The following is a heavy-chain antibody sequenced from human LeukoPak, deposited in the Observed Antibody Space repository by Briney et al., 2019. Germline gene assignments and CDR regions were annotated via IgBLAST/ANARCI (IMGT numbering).Heavy chain of an antibody. V-gene: IGHV1-69*01. CDR2: IIPIFGTA. Sequence: SVKVSCKASGGTFSSYAISWVRQAPGQGLGWMGGIIPIFGTANYAQKFQGRVTITGDESTSTAYMELSSLRSEDTAVYYCARALGYCSSTSCYRLWFDPWGQGTLVTVSS. CDR3: ARALGYCSSTSCYRLWFDP. J-gene: IGHJ5*02. D-gene: IGHD2-2*02. CDR1: GGTFSSYA.